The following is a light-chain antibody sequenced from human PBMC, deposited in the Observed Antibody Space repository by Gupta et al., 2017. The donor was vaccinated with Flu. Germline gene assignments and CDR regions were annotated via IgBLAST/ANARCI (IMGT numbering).Light chain of an antibody. Sequence: TVSINCQGDSVRKCYARWYQQKPGQAPALVIYANNIRLSGIRDRFTGTSSGDPATVTITGTEAEDEADYYCNSRDSTDNHQAVFGGGTKLTVL. CDR2: ANN. CDR1: SVRKCY. J-gene: IGLJ3*02. V-gene: IGLV3-19*01. CDR3: NSRDSTDNHQAV.